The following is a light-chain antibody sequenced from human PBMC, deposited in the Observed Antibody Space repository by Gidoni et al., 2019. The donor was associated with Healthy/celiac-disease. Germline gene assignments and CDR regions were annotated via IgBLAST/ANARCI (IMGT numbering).Light chain of an antibody. V-gene: IGLV2-14*01. CDR2: EVS. Sequence: QPALTQPASVSWSPGQSITISCTRPSSDVGGYNYVSWSHQHPGKAPKLMIFEVSNRPSGVSNRFSGSKSGNTASLTISGLQAEDEADYYCSSYTSSSTPVVFGGGTKLTVL. CDR3: SSYTSSSTPVV. J-gene: IGLJ2*01. CDR1: SSDVGGYNY.